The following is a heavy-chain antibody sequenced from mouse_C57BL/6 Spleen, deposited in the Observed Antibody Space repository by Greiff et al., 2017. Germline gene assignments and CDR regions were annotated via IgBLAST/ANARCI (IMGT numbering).Heavy chain of an antibody. CDR2: LDPEDGET. CDR3: ARSDGPGDYSMDY. J-gene: IGHJ4*01. CDR1: GFNIKDYY. V-gene: IGHV14-2*01. D-gene: IGHD2-3*01. Sequence: EVQLVESGAELVKPGASVKLSCTASGFNIKDYYMHWVKQRTEQGLEWIGRLDPEDGETKYAPKFQGKATITADTSSNTAYLQLSSLTSEDTAVYYGARSDGPGDYSMDYWGQGTSVTFSS.